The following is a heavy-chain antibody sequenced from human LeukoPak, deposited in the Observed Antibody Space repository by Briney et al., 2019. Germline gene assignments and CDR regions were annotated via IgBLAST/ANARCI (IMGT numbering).Heavy chain of an antibody. Sequence: GGSLRLSCAASGFTFSDYAMHWVRQAPGKELEYVSAISSNGGSIHYANSVKGRFTISRDNSKNTLYLQMDSLRAEDMAVYYCAKQLIAARTNDYWGQGTLVTVSS. J-gene: IGHJ4*02. CDR2: ISSNGGSI. CDR3: AKQLIAARTNDY. CDR1: GFTFSDYA. D-gene: IGHD6-6*01. V-gene: IGHV3-64*01.